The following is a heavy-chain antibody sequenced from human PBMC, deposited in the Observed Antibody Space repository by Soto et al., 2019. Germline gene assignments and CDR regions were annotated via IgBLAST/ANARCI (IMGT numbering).Heavy chain of an antibody. J-gene: IGHJ4*02. Sequence: EVQLLESGGGLVQPGGSLRLSCAASGFTFSNYAMTWVRQAPGKGLEWVSFISGNSGTTYFADSVKGRFTISRDNSNSTLYQQLNSLRAEDTAVYYCAKASSISWGVFDYWGQGTLITVSS. CDR1: GFTFSNYA. CDR2: ISGNSGTT. D-gene: IGHD6-13*01. V-gene: IGHV3-23*01. CDR3: AKASSISWGVFDY.